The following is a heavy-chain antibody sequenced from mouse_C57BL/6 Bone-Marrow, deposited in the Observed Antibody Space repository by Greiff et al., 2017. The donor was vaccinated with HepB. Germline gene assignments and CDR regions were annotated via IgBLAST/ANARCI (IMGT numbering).Heavy chain of an antibody. CDR3: ARHRIKDYYAMDY. CDR1: GFSFSDYY. CDR2: ISNGGGST. Sequence: EVQVVESGGGLVQPGGSLKLSCAASGFSFSDYYMYWVRQTPEKRLEWVAYISNGGGSTYYPDTVKGRFTISRDNAKNTLYLQMSRLKSEDTAMYYCARHRIKDYYAMDYWGQGTSVTVSS. J-gene: IGHJ4*01. V-gene: IGHV5-12*01. D-gene: IGHD2-4*01.